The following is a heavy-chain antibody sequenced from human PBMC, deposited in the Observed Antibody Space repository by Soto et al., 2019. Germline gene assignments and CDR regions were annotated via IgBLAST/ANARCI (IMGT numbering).Heavy chain of an antibody. CDR2: FDPEDGET. Sequence: GASVKLSCKFSGYTLTELSIHWVRQAPGKGLEWMGGFDPEDGETIYAQKFQGRVTMTEDTSTDTAYMELSSLRSEDTAVYYCARDNSYGVYYYYGMDVWGQGTTVTVSS. CDR3: ARDNSYGVYYYYGMDV. D-gene: IGHD5-18*01. J-gene: IGHJ6*02. V-gene: IGHV1-24*01. CDR1: GYTLTELS.